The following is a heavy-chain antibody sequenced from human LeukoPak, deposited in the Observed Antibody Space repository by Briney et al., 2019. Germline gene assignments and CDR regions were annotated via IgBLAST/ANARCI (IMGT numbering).Heavy chain of an antibody. CDR2: MNPNSGNT. D-gene: IGHD4-17*01. CDR1: GGTFSSYA. CDR3: ARYGDYGY. J-gene: IGHJ4*02. V-gene: IGHV1-8*03. Sequence: GASVKVSCKASGGTFSSYAISWVRQATGQGLEWMGWMNPNSGNTGYARKFQGRVTITRNTSISTAYMELSSLRSEDTAVYYCARYGDYGYWGQGTLVTVSS.